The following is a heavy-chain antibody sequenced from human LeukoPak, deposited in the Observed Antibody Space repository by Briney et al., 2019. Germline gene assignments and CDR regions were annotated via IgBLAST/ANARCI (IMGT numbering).Heavy chain of an antibody. CDR3: ARGGSSWYYFDY. CDR1: GGSISSYY. V-gene: IGHV4-59*01. Sequence: SETLSLTCTVSGGSISSYYWSWIRQPPGKGLEWIGYIYYSGSTNYNPSLKSRVTISVDTSKNQFSLKLFSVTAADTAVYYCARGGSSWYYFDYWGQGTLVTVSS. J-gene: IGHJ4*02. CDR2: IYYSGST. D-gene: IGHD6-13*01.